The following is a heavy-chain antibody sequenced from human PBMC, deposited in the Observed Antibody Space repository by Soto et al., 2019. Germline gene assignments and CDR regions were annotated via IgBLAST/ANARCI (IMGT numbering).Heavy chain of an antibody. D-gene: IGHD6-13*01. CDR1: GGSVSSGSYY. V-gene: IGHV4-61*01. CDR2: INHSGST. J-gene: IGHJ2*01. Sequence: QVQLQESGPGLVKPSETLSLTCTVSGGSVSSGSYYWSWIRQPPGKGLEWIGEINHSGSTNYNPSLKSRVTISVDTSKNQFSLKLSSVTAADTAVYYCARGGRVAAAGTRRYFDLWGRGTLVTVSS. CDR3: ARGGRVAAAGTRRYFDL.